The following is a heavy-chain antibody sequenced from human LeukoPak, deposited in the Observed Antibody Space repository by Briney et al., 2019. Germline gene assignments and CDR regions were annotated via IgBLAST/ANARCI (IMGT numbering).Heavy chain of an antibody. CDR2: ISSSGRLM. J-gene: IGHJ6*02. CDR3: ARDTNNGLDV. CDR1: GFTFSEYY. V-gene: IGHV3-11*01. D-gene: IGHD1-20*01. Sequence: GGSLRLSCAASGFTFSEYYINWIRQAPGKGLEWVSHISSSGRLMQYADSVRGRFTITRDNAQNFMSLQMDNLKPEDTAVYYCARDTNNGLDVWGRGTTVAVS.